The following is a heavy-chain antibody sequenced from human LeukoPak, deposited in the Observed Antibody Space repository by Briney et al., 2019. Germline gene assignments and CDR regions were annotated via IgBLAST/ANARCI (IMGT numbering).Heavy chain of an antibody. CDR3: ATEGPTPYFEF. CDR1: GFTFSSYA. Sequence: GGSLRLSCAASGFTFSSYAMRWVSQAPGKGLEWVPAISGSGSNIQYADSVKGRFTISRDNSKNTVYLEMNSLRVEDTAVYYCATEGPTPYFEFWGQGILVTVSS. CDR2: ISGSGSNI. J-gene: IGHJ4*02. V-gene: IGHV3-23*01.